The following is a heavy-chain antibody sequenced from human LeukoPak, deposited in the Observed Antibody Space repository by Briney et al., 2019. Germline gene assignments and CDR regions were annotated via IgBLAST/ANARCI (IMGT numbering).Heavy chain of an antibody. V-gene: IGHV4-31*03. CDR1: GGSISSGGYY. CDR3: ARDLRSFPTDYFDY. J-gene: IGHJ4*02. CDR2: IYYSGST. D-gene: IGHD2/OR15-2a*01. Sequence: SQTLSLTCTVSGGSISSGGYYWSWIRQHPGKGLEWIGYIYYSGSTYYNPSLKSRVTISVDTSKNQFSLKLSSVTAADTAVYYCARDLRSFPTDYFDYWGQGTLVTVSS.